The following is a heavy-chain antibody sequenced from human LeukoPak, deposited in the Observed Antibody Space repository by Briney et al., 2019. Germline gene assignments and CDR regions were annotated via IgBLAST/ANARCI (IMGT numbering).Heavy chain of an antibody. CDR1: GGSVSSGSYY. CDR3: ARHPGRFCSSTSCPNWFDP. V-gene: IGHV4-39*01. D-gene: IGHD2-2*01. Sequence: SETLSLTCSVSGGSVSSGSYYWRWIRQPPGKGLEWIGYIYYSGNTYYNPSLKSRVTISVDTSKNQFSLKLSSVPAADTAVYYCARHPGRFCSSTSCPNWFDPWGQGTLVTVSS. J-gene: IGHJ5*02. CDR2: IYYSGNT.